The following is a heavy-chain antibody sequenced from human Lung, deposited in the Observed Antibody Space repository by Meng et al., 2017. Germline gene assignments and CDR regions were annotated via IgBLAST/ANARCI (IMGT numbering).Heavy chain of an antibody. Sequence: QVQLQQWGAGLLKPSETLSLTCAVYGGAFRDYYWSWFRQTPGKGLEWIGDINDSGSSNSNPSLKSRVTMSVATTKKQFSLTLNSVTAADTAVYYCARGWLLSPPFYFDFWGRGVLVTVSS. CDR1: GGAFRDYY. V-gene: IGHV4-34*02. CDR2: INDSGSS. CDR3: ARGWLLSPPFYFDF. J-gene: IGHJ4*02. D-gene: IGHD4-23*01.